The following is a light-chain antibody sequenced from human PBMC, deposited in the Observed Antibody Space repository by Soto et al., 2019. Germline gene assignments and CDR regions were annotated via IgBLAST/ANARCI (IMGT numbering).Light chain of an antibody. CDR1: QTISSY. CDR2: VTS. V-gene: IGKV1-39*01. CDR3: LQSYIPPSA. Sequence: DIQMTQSPSSLSASVGDRVTITCRASQTISSYLTWYQQKPGKAPKFLIAVTSSLQRGVPSRFSGSGSGTDFTLTIASLQPEDVATYYCLQSYIPPSAFGQGTKLEIK. J-gene: IGKJ2*01.